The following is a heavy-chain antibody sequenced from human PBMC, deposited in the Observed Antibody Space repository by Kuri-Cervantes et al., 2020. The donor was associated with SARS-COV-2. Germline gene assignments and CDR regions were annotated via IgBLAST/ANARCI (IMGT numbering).Heavy chain of an antibody. V-gene: IGHV3-74*01. D-gene: IGHD3-10*01. CDR3: ARVPNYYGSGSYYNYYYYYGMDV. CDR1: GFTFSSYG. CDR2: INSDGSST. Sequence: GESLKISCAASGFTFSSYGMHWVRQAPGKGLVWVSRINSDGSSTSYADSVKGRFTISRDNAKNTLYLQMNSLRAEDTAVYYCARVPNYYGSGSYYNYYYYYGMDVWGQGTTVTVSS. J-gene: IGHJ6*02.